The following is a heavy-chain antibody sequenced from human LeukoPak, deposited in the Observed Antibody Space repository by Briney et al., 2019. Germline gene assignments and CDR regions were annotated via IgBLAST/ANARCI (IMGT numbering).Heavy chain of an antibody. Sequence: PSETLSLTCTVSGYSISSGYYWGWIRQPPGKGLEWIGSIHHSGSTYYNPALKSRVTISVDTSKKQFSLNLRSVTAADTAVYYCARGGPSSSLDYWGQGTLVTVSS. CDR1: GYSISSGYY. D-gene: IGHD6-6*01. CDR2: IHHSGST. J-gene: IGHJ4*02. CDR3: ARGGPSSSLDY. V-gene: IGHV4-38-2*02.